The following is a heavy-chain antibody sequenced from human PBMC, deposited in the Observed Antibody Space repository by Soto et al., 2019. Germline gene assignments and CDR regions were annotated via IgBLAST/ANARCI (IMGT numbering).Heavy chain of an antibody. CDR1: GFTFSSYA. Sequence: GGSLRLSCAASGFTFSSYAMSWVRQAPGKGLEWVSAISGSGGSTYYADSVKGRFTISRDNSKNTLYLQMNSLRAEDTAVYYCAKYYYDFWSGFTSSDYWGQGTLVTVSS. J-gene: IGHJ4*02. CDR2: ISGSGGST. V-gene: IGHV3-23*01. D-gene: IGHD3-3*01. CDR3: AKYYYDFWSGFTSSDY.